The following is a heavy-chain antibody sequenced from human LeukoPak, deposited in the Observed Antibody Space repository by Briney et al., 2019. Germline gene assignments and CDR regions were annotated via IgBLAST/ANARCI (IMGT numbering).Heavy chain of an antibody. CDR1: GGSISSYY. Sequence: PSETLSLTCTVSGGSISSYYWSWIRQPPGKGLEWIGYIYYSGSTNYNPSLKSRVTISVGTSKNQFSLKLSSVTAADTAVYYCASSLYDSSGHPVDYWGQGTLVTVSS. CDR3: ASSLYDSSGHPVDY. J-gene: IGHJ4*02. V-gene: IGHV4-59*12. CDR2: IYYSGST. D-gene: IGHD3-22*01.